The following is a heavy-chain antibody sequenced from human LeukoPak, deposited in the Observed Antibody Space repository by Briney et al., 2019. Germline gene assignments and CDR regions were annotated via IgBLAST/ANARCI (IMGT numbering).Heavy chain of an antibody. CDR1: SFTCYSYA. CDR2: ISDSADYT. V-gene: IGHV3-23*01. Sequence: GGSLTLSCAGSSFTCYSYAMRWVRQAPGQGLEWVSVISDSADYTSYADSVRGRFTISRDNSRNTLYLQMNSLRAEDTAVYYCAKMRPSSIGYDFDYWGQGTLVTVSS. D-gene: IGHD5-18*01. CDR3: AKMRPSSIGYDFDY. J-gene: IGHJ4*02.